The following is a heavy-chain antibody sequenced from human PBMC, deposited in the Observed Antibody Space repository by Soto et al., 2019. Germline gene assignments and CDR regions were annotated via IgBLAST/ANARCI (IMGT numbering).Heavy chain of an antibody. CDR3: AHTLIAAAGTLGRSNWFEP. CDR1: GFSLSTSGVG. D-gene: IGHD6-13*01. CDR2: IYWNDDK. Sequence: ESGPTLVNPTQTLTLTCTFSGFSLSTSGVGVGWIRQPPGKALEWLALIYWNDDKRYSPSLKSRLTITKDTSKNQVVLTMTNMDPVDTATYYCAHTLIAAAGTLGRSNWFEPWGQGTLVTVSS. J-gene: IGHJ5*02. V-gene: IGHV2-5*01.